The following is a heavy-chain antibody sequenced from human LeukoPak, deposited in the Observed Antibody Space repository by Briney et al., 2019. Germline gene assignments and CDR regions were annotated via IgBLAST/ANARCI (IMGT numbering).Heavy chain of an antibody. CDR2: IYWDDDK. J-gene: IGHJ4*02. D-gene: IGHD3-9*01. V-gene: IGHV2-5*02. CDR1: GFSLKTSGVG. CDR3: AKRSSMSMTGTFDY. Sequence: SGPTLVKPTQTLTLTCTFSGFSLKTSGVGVGWIRQPPGEALEWLALIYWDDDKRYSPSLESRVTIAKDTSNNQVVLTMTNMDPVDTATYYCAKRSSMSMTGTFDYWGQGTLVTVSS.